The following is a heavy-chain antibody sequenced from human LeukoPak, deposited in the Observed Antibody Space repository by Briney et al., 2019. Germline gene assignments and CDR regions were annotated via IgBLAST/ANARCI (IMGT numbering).Heavy chain of an antibody. CDR2: IKQDGSEK. CDR3: ARDRDGDYPY. CDR1: GFTFSSYW. Sequence: GGSLRLSCAASGFTFSSYWVSWVRQAPGKGLEWVANIKQDGSEKYYVDSVKGRFTISRDNAKNSLYLQMNSLRAEDTAVYYCARDRDGDYPYWGQGTLVTVPS. V-gene: IGHV3-7*01. J-gene: IGHJ4*02. D-gene: IGHD4-17*01.